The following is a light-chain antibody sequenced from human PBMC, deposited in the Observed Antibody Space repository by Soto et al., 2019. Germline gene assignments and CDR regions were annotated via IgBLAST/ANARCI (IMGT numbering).Light chain of an antibody. Sequence: EIVLTQSPATLSLSPGERATLSCRASQSISNYLAWYQHKRGQPPRLLIFDASNRATGIPARFSGSGSGTDFTLTISSLEPEDFAVYYCQQRTNWPPRPTCGQGTRLEIK. J-gene: IGKJ5*01. CDR1: QSISNY. CDR2: DAS. V-gene: IGKV3-11*01. CDR3: QQRTNWPPRPT.